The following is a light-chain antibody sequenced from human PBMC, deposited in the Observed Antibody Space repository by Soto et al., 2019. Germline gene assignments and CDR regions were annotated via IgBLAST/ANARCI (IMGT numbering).Light chain of an antibody. CDR2: KVS. J-gene: IGKJ2*01. CDR1: QSLEYSDGNTY. V-gene: IGKV2-30*01. Sequence: EVVMTQSPLSLPVTLGQPASISCRSSQSLEYSDGNTYLNWFHQRTGQSPRRLIYKVSNRASGVPDRFSSSSSGTDFTLKISRVEAEDVGVYYCMQGTHWPPYTFGQGTKLEI. CDR3: MQGTHWPPYT.